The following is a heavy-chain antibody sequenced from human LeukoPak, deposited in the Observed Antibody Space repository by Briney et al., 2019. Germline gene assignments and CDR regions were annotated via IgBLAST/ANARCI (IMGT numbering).Heavy chain of an antibody. J-gene: IGHJ4*02. D-gene: IGHD6-13*01. Sequence: GGSLRLSCAASGFTFSSYGMHWVRQAPGKGLEWVAVISYDGSSKYYADSVKGRFTISRDNSKNTLYLQMNSLRAEDTAVYYCAKDLAGVIDYWGQGTLVTVSS. CDR1: GFTFSSYG. CDR3: AKDLAGVIDY. V-gene: IGHV3-30*18. CDR2: ISYDGSSK.